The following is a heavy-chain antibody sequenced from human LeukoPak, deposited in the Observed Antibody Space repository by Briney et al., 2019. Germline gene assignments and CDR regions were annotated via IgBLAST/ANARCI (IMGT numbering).Heavy chain of an antibody. J-gene: IGHJ6*02. V-gene: IGHV3-66*01. Sequence: GGSLRLSCAASGFTVSSNYMSWVRQAPGKGLGWVSVIYSGGSTYYADSVKGKFTISRDNSKNTLYLQMNSLRAEDTAVYYCARETGTMPYYYYGMDVWGQGTTVTVSS. D-gene: IGHD1-1*01. CDR3: ARETGTMPYYYYGMDV. CDR2: IYSGGST. CDR1: GFTVSSNY.